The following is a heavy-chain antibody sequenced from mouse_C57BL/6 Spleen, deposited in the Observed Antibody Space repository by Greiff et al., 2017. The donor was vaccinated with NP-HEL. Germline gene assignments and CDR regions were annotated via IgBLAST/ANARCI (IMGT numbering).Heavy chain of an antibody. CDR1: GYTFTSYW. CDR3: ARRPYYDYDGPWFAY. D-gene: IGHD2-4*01. J-gene: IGHJ3*01. V-gene: IGHV1-72*01. Sequence: QVQLKQPGAELVKPGASVKLSCKASGYTFTSYWMHWVKQRPGRGLEWIGRIDPNSGGTKYNEKFKSKATLTVDKPSSTAYMQLSSLTSEDSAVYYCARRPYYDYDGPWFAYWGQGTLVTVSA. CDR2: IDPNSGGT.